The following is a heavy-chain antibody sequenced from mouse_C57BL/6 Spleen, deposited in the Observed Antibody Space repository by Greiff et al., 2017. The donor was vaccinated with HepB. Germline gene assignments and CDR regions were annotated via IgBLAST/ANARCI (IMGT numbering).Heavy chain of an antibody. Sequence: VQLQQSGPELVKPGASVKISCKASGYSFTGYYMNWVKQSPEKSLEWIGEINPSTGGTSYNQKFKAKATLTVDKSTSTAYMQLKSLTSEDSAVYYCARSLTGTSDLDDWGQGTTLTVSS. V-gene: IGHV1-42*01. CDR1: GYSFTGYY. D-gene: IGHD4-1*01. CDR2: INPSTGGT. CDR3: ARSLTGTSDLDD. J-gene: IGHJ2*01.